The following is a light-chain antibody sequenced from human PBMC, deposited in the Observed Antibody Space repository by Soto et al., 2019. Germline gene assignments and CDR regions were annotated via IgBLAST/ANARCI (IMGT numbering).Light chain of an antibody. V-gene: IGLV1-40*01. Sequence: QSVLTQPPSVSGAPGQRVTISCTGSSSNIGAHYDVHWYQQLPGTAPKMFIFGNTNRPSGVPDRFSASKSGTSASLAITGLQAEDEADYYCQSHDSSLSAHVFGNGTKVTVL. J-gene: IGLJ1*01. CDR1: SSNIGAHYD. CDR3: QSHDSSLSAHV. CDR2: GNT.